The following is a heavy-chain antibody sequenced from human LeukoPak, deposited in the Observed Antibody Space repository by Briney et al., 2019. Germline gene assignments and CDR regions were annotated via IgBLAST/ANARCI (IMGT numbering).Heavy chain of an antibody. CDR3: ARRAYYYGLGFDP. CDR1: GYSFSSYW. D-gene: IGHD3-10*01. Sequence: GASLQISCTGAGYSFSSYWIGWRRQMPGKVLEWMGLIYPGDSDTRYSPSFQGQVTISADKSISTAYLQWSSLKASDTAMYYCARRAYYYGLGFDPWGQGPLVTVSS. V-gene: IGHV5-51*01. J-gene: IGHJ5*02. CDR2: IYPGDSDT.